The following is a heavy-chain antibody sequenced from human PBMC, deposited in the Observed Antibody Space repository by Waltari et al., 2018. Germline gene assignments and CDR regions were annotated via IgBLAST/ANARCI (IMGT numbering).Heavy chain of an antibody. V-gene: IGHV3-30-3*01. Sequence: QVQLVESGGGVVQPGRSLRLSCSASGFTFSSYAMHWVRQAPGKGLEWVAVISYDGSNKYYADSVKGRFTISRDNSKNTLYLQMNSLRAEDTAVYYCARALREGYNKYFDLWGQGTLVAVSS. CDR1: GFTFSSYA. CDR3: ARALREGYNKYFDL. J-gene: IGHJ4*02. D-gene: IGHD1-1*01. CDR2: ISYDGSNK.